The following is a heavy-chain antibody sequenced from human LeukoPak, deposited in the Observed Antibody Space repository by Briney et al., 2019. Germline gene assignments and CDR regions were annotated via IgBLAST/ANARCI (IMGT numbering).Heavy chain of an antibody. V-gene: IGHV4-39*01. J-gene: IGHJ3*02. Sequence: SETLSLTCTVSGGSISSSRYYWGWIRQPPGTGLEWIGSIYYSGSTYYNPSLKSRVTISVDTSKSQFSLKLTSMTAADTAVYYCASNGRYFDWSRVRAFDIWGQGTMVTVSS. CDR2: IYYSGST. CDR3: ASNGRYFDWSRVRAFDI. CDR1: GGSISSSRYY. D-gene: IGHD3-9*01.